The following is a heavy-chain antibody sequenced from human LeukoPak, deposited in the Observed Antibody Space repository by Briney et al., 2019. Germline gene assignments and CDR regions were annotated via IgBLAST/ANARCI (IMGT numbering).Heavy chain of an antibody. D-gene: IGHD4-17*01. J-gene: IGHJ4*02. CDR1: GGSISSGNYY. Sequence: SETLSLTCTVSGGSISSGNYYWTWIRQHPGKGLDWIGYIYYSGSTYYNPSLKSRVTISVDTSKNQFSLKLSSLTAADTAVYYCARGDFDDYLTNNYFDYWGQGTLVTVSS. CDR3: ARGDFDDYLTNNYFDY. V-gene: IGHV4-31*03. CDR2: IYYSGST.